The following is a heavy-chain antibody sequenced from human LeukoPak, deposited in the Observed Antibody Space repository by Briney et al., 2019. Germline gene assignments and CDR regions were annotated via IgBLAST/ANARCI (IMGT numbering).Heavy chain of an antibody. CDR1: GYTFTGYY. Sequence: SVKVSCKASGYTFTGYYMHWVRQVPGRGLEWMGWINPNSGGTNYAQKFQGRVTMTRDTSISTAYMELSRLRSDDTAVYYCAPYLEPHDAFDIWGQGTMVTVSS. J-gene: IGHJ3*02. CDR2: INPNSGGT. V-gene: IGHV1-2*02. D-gene: IGHD1-20*01. CDR3: APYLEPHDAFDI.